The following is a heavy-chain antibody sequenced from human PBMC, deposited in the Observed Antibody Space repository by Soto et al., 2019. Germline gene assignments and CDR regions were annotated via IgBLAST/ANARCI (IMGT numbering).Heavy chain of an antibody. D-gene: IGHD3-3*01. CDR1: GFTFSSYA. CDR3: ARDGRFLEWLLSYYYYMDV. Sequence: GGSLRLSCAASGFTFSSYAMSWVRQAPGKGLEWVSAISGGGGSTYYADSVKGRFTISRDNSKNTLYLQMNSLRAEDTAVYYCARDGRFLEWLLSYYYYMDVWGKGTTVTVSS. J-gene: IGHJ6*03. V-gene: IGHV3-23*01. CDR2: ISGGGGST.